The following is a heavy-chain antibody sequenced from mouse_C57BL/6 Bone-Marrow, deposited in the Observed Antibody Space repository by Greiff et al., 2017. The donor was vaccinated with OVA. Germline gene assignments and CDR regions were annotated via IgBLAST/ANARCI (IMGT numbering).Heavy chain of an antibody. CDR3: ARRTAEAAFFAY. Sequence: EVQLQQSGPELVKPGASVKIPCKASGYTFTDYNMDWVKQSHGKSLEWIGDINPNNGGTIYNQKFKGKATLTVDKSSSTAYVELRSQTSEDAAVYYCARRTAEAAFFAYWGQGTLVTVSA. D-gene: IGHD3-2*02. V-gene: IGHV1-18*01. CDR2: INPNNGGT. J-gene: IGHJ3*01. CDR1: GYTFTDYN.